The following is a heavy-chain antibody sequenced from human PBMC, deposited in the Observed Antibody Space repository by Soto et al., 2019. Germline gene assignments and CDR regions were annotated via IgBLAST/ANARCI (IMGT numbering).Heavy chain of an antibody. CDR1: GFTFSSYG. V-gene: IGHV3-33*01. CDR2: IWYDGSNK. CDR3: ARGQGYWFYDYVWGSYRYPSAFDY. Sequence: LRLSCAASGFTFSSYGMHWVRQAPGKGLEWVAVIWYDGSNKYYADSVKGRFTISRDNSKNTLYLQMNSLRAEDTAVYYCARGQGYWFYDYVWGSYRYPSAFDYWGQGTLVTVSS. J-gene: IGHJ4*02. D-gene: IGHD3-16*02.